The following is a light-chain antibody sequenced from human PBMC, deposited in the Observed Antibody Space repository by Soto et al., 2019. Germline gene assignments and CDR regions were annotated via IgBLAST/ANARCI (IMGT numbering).Light chain of an antibody. J-gene: IGLJ3*02. CDR2: SNN. V-gene: IGLV1-44*01. CDR3: AAWDDSLNGPV. CDR1: SSNIGSNT. Sequence: QSALTQPPSASGTPGQRVTISCSGSSSNIGSNTVNWYRQLPGTAPKLLIYSNNQRPSGVPDRFSGSKSGTSASLAISGLQSEDEADYYCAAWDDSLNGPVFGGGTQLTVL.